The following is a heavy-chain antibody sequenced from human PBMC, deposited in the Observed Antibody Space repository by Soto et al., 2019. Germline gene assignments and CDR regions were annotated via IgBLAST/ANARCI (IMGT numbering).Heavy chain of an antibody. J-gene: IGHJ4*02. CDR2: INAGNGNT. CDR3: ARDQAYCSSTSCYITDYGDLGY. D-gene: IGHD2-2*02. CDR1: GYTFTSYA. Sequence: QVQLVQSGAEVKKPGASVKVSCKASGYTFTSYAMHWVRQAPGQRLEWMGWINAGNGNTKYSQKFQGRVTITRDTSASTAYMELSSLRSEDTAVYYCARDQAYCSSTSCYITDYGDLGYWGQGTLVTVSS. V-gene: IGHV1-3*01.